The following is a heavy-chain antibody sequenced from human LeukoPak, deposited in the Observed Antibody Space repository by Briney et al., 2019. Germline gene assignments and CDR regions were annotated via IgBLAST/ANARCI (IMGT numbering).Heavy chain of an antibody. Sequence: RPSETLSLTCTVSGGSISSYYWSWIRQPPGKGLEWIGEINHSGSTNYNPSLKSRVTISVDTSKNQFSLKLSSVTAADTAVYYCARGYKNRAGYSSSWYDRGVDYWGQGTLVTVSS. CDR1: GGSISSYY. CDR2: INHSGST. V-gene: IGHV4-34*01. D-gene: IGHD6-13*01. J-gene: IGHJ4*02. CDR3: ARGYKNRAGYSSSWYDRGVDY.